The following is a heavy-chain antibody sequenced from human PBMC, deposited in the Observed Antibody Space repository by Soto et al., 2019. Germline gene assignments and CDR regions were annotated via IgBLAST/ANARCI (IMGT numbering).Heavy chain of an antibody. V-gene: IGHV4-31*03. D-gene: IGHD1-7*01. Sequence: SETLCLTYTVSGGSISGGGYYWSWIRQHPGQGLEWIGYIYYSGSTYYNPSLKSRVTISVDTSKNQFSLKLSSVTAADTAVYYCARGKYSWNYEPNWFDPWGQGTLVTVSS. CDR3: ARGKYSWNYEPNWFDP. CDR1: GGSISGGGYY. J-gene: IGHJ5*02. CDR2: IYYSGST.